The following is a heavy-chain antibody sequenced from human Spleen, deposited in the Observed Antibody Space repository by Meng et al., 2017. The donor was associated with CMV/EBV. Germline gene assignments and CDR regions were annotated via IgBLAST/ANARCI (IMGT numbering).Heavy chain of an antibody. V-gene: IGHV3-7*03. Sequence: GESLKISCVASGFTISNYWMSWVRQAPGKGLEWVANIKQDEGERNYVDSVKGRFIISRDDAKNSVYLQMNSLRAEDTAVYYCARSRGGSTSCPQCWFDPWGQGTLVTVSS. CDR3: ARSRGGSTSCPQCWFDP. CDR1: GFTISNYW. CDR2: IKQDEGER. J-gene: IGHJ5*02. D-gene: IGHD2-2*01.